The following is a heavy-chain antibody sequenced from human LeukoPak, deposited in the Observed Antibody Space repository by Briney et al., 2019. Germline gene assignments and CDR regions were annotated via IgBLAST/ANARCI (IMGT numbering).Heavy chain of an antibody. CDR3: ARHPPVPVVANGFDI. V-gene: IGHV4-59*08. CDR2: IYHSGAT. D-gene: IGHD2-15*01. J-gene: IGHJ3*02. Sequence: SETLSLTCSVSGGSISFYYWSWIRQPPGKGLEWIGYIYHSGATIYNPSLTSRVTISVDTSRNQYSLKLSTVTAADTAVYYCARHPPVPVVANGFDIWGRGTMVTVSS. CDR1: GGSISFYY.